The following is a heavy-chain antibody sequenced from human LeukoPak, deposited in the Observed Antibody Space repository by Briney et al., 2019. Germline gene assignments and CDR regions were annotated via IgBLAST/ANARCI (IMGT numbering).Heavy chain of an antibody. Sequence: GGSLRLSCAASEFTFDDYAMNWVRQAPGKGLEWVSTINYSGDTTYYADSVRGRFTISRDNSKNTLYLQMNSLRAEDTAVYYCAKDGVSSFDYWGQGTLVTVSS. CDR2: INYSGDTT. J-gene: IGHJ4*02. CDR1: EFTFDDYA. CDR3: AKDGVSSFDY. V-gene: IGHV3-23*01. D-gene: IGHD6-13*01.